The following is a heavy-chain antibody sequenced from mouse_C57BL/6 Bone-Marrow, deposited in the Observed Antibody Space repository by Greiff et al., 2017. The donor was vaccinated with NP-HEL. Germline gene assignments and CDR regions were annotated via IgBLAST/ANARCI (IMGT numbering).Heavy chain of an antibody. Sequence: QVQLKQPGAELVKPGASVKLSCKASGYTFTSYWMQWVNQRPGQGLEWIGEIDPSDSYTNYNQKFKGKATLTVDTSSSTAYMQLSSLTSEDSAVYYCARGAWFAYWGQGTLVTVSA. CDR2: IDPSDSYT. CDR3: ARGAWFAY. J-gene: IGHJ3*01. V-gene: IGHV1-50*01. CDR1: GYTFTSYW.